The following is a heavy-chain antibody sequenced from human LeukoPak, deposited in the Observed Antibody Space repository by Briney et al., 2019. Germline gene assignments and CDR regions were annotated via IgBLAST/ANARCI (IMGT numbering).Heavy chain of an antibody. CDR3: ARELLGHGYNSGDFDY. Sequence: TGGSLRLSCAASGFTFSSYAMHWVRQAPGKGLEWVAVISYDGSNKYYADSVKGRLTISRDNSKNTLYLQMNSLRAEDTAVYYCARELLGHGYNSGDFDYWGQGTLVTVSS. J-gene: IGHJ4*02. V-gene: IGHV3-30*04. D-gene: IGHD5-24*01. CDR2: ISYDGSNK. CDR1: GFTFSSYA.